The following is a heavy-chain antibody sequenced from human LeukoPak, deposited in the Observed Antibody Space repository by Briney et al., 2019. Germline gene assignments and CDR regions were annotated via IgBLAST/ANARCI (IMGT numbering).Heavy chain of an antibody. Sequence: GSSVKFSCTASGGTFSSYAISWVRQAPGQGLEWMGGIIPIFGTANYAQKFQGRVTITADESTSTAYMELSSLRSEDTAVYYCARGGAMDYDILTGYYLDYWGQGTLVTVSS. CDR1: GGTFSSYA. V-gene: IGHV1-69*01. CDR2: IIPIFGTA. D-gene: IGHD3-9*01. CDR3: ARGGAMDYDILTGYYLDY. J-gene: IGHJ4*02.